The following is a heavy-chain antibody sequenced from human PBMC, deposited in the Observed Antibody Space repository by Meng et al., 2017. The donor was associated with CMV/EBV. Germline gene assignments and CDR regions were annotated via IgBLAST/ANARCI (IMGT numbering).Heavy chain of an antibody. CDR1: GYTFTGYY. V-gene: IGHV1-2*02. J-gene: IGHJ6*02. Sequence: ASVKVSCKASGYTFTGYYMHWVRQAPGQGLEWMGWINPNSGGTNYAQKFQGRVTMTRNTSISTAYMELSSLRSEDTAVYYCASSSSAGYYYYYGMDVWGQGTTVTVSS. CDR2: INPNSGGT. D-gene: IGHD6-6*01. CDR3: ASSSSAGYYYYYGMDV.